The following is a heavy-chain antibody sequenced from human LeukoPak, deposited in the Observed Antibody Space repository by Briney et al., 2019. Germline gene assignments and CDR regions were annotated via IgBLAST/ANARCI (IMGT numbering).Heavy chain of an antibody. D-gene: IGHD3-22*01. V-gene: IGHV1-2*02. J-gene: IGHJ5*02. CDR1: GYTFTGYY. Sequence: ASVKVSCKASGYTFTGYYMHWVRQAPGQGLEWMGWINPNSGGTNYAQKFQGRVTMTRDTSISTAYMELSRLRSDDTAVYYCARENPYYYDSSGYWFDPWGQGTLVTVSS. CDR2: INPNSGGT. CDR3: ARENPYYYDSSGYWFDP.